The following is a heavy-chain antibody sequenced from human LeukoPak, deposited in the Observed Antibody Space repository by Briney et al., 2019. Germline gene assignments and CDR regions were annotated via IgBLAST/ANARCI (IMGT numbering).Heavy chain of an antibody. Sequence: PSETLSLTCTVSGGSISSYYWSWIRQPPGKGLEWIGYIYYSGSTNYNPSLKSRVTISVDTSKNQFSLKLSSVTAADTAVYYCARVWGYYDSSGYYYAGGNWFDPWGQGTLVTVSS. D-gene: IGHD3-22*01. CDR2: IYYSGST. CDR3: ARVWGYYDSSGYYYAGGNWFDP. J-gene: IGHJ5*02. CDR1: GGSISSYY. V-gene: IGHV4-59*08.